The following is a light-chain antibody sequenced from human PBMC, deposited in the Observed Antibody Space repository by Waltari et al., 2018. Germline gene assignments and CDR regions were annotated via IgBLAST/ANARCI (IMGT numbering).Light chain of an antibody. J-gene: IGKJ4*01. CDR2: EVS. Sequence: EIVMTKNPVSLSVTPGQPASLACKSSESLLFSDGKTYFQWYLQKPGQPPQLLIYEVSNLFSGVPDRVSGSGSGTDFTLNISRVEAEDVGVYYCMQSLQRPYTFGGGTKVEIK. V-gene: IGKV2D-29*01. CDR1: ESLLFSDGKTY. CDR3: MQSLQRPYT.